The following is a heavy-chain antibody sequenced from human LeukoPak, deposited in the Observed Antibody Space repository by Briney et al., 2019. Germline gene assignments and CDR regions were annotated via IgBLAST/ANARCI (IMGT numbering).Heavy chain of an antibody. V-gene: IGHV3-11*01. CDR1: GFVFSDYY. CDR2: ISASGNVI. J-gene: IGHJ4*02. Sequence: GGSLRLSCASSGFVFSDYYMSWIRHGPGKGLEWISYISASGNVIYSVDSVKGRFTISRDNAKSLLYLQMNSLRADDTAVYFCAAEVSPKVFDYRGQGTLVTVSS. CDR3: AAEVSPKVFDY.